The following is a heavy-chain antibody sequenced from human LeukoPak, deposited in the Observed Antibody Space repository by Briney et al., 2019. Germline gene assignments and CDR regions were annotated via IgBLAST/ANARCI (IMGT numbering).Heavy chain of an antibody. CDR3: ARAFVRGVSSYYFYMDV. J-gene: IGHJ6*03. D-gene: IGHD3-10*01. CDR1: GDSISSSSYY. CDR2: IYYSGST. V-gene: IGHV4-61*05. Sequence: PSETLSLTCTVSGDSISSSSYYWGWIRQPPGRGLEWIGHIYYSGSTEYSPSLKSRVTMSVDTSKNQFSLTLSSVTAADTAVYYCARAFVRGVSSYYFYMDVWGKGATVTISS.